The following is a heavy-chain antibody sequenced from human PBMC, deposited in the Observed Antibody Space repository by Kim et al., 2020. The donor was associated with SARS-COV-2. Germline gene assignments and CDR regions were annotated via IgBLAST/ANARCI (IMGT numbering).Heavy chain of an antibody. CDR1: GGSFSGYY. V-gene: IGHV4-34*01. J-gene: IGHJ4*02. CDR2: INHSGST. Sequence: SETLSLTCAVYGGSFSGYYWSWIRQPPGKGLEWIGEINHSGSTNYNPSLKSRVTISVDTSKNQFSLKLSSVTAADTAVYYCARGPRNTRYYYDSSGYLDYWGQGTLVTVSS. CDR3: ARGPRNTRYYYDSSGYLDY. D-gene: IGHD3-22*01.